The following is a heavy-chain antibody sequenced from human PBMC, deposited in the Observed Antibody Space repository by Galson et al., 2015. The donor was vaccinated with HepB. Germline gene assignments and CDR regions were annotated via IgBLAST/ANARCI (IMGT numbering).Heavy chain of an antibody. V-gene: IGHV2-5*01. CDR2: IYWNDDK. CDR1: GFSLSTSGVG. D-gene: IGHD5-24*01. Sequence: PALVKPTQTLTLTCTFSGFSLSTSGVGVGWIRQPPGKALEWLALIYWNDDKRYSPSLKSRLTITKDTSKNQVVLTMTNMDPVDTATYYCPHMEDGYNFSTLFDYWGQGTLATVSS. CDR3: PHMEDGYNFSTLFDY. J-gene: IGHJ4*02.